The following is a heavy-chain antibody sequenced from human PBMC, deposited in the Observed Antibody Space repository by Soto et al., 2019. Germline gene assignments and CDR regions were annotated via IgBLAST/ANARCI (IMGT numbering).Heavy chain of an antibody. CDR2: IYYSGST. J-gene: IGHJ4*02. Sequence: QLQLQESGPGLVKPSETLSLTCTVSGGSISSNNYYWGWIRQPPGKGLEWIGTIYYSGSTYYNPSLKSQVTISIDTSKNQFSLKLSSVTASDTAVYYCARRGSSSWYGYWGQGTLVTVSS. D-gene: IGHD6-13*01. CDR1: GGSISSNNYY. V-gene: IGHV4-39*01. CDR3: ARRGSSSWYGY.